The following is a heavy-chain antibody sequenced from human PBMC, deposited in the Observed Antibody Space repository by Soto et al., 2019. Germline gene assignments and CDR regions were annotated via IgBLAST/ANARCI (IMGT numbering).Heavy chain of an antibody. D-gene: IGHD2-2*01. Sequence: PSETLSLTCVVYGGSFSGYYCIWSRQSPFKGLEWIGGINHRGSTNYNPSLESRVTISVDTSKNQFSLKLPSVTAADTAMYYCARDGFCTSTTCRVGNWFDPWGQGTLVTVSS. CDR3: ARDGFCTSTTCRVGNWFDP. CDR2: INHRGST. V-gene: IGHV4-34*01. J-gene: IGHJ5*02. CDR1: GGSFSGYY.